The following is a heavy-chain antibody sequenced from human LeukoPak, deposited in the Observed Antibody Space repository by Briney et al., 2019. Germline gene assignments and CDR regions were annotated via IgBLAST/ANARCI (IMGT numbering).Heavy chain of an antibody. J-gene: IGHJ6*02. CDR3: AKDIGCSGGSCYSGPYYYGMDV. D-gene: IGHD2-15*01. Sequence: SSGGYYWSWIRQAPGKGLEWVSGISWNSGSIGYADSVKGRFTISRDNAKNSLYLQMNSLRAEDTALYYCAKDIGCSGGSCYSGPYYYGMDVWGQGTTVTVSS. V-gene: IGHV3-9*01. CDR2: ISWNSGSI. CDR1: SSGGYY.